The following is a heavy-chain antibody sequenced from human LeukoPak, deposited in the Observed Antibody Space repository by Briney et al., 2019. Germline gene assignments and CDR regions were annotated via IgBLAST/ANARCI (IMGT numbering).Heavy chain of an antibody. CDR3: AKARFLEWSDAFDI. Sequence: GASVKVSCKASGYTFTGYYMHWVRQAPGQGLEWMGWINPNSGGTNYAQKFQGRVTMTRDTSISTAYMELSRLRSDYTAVYCCAKARFLEWSDAFDIWGQGTMLTVS. V-gene: IGHV1-2*02. CDR1: GYTFTGYY. J-gene: IGHJ3*02. CDR2: INPNSGGT. D-gene: IGHD3-3*01.